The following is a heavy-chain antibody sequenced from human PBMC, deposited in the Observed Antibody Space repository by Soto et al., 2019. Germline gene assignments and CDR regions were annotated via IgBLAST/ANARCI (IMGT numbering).Heavy chain of an antibody. CDR1: GGSFSGYY. D-gene: IGHD6-6*01. Sequence: SETLSLTCAVYGGSFSGYYWSWIRQPPGKGLEWIGEINHSGSTNYNPSLKSRVTISVDTSKNQFSLKLSSVTAADTAVYYCARAIAARPNPPLDWFDPWGQGTLVTVSS. V-gene: IGHV4-34*01. J-gene: IGHJ5*02. CDR2: INHSGST. CDR3: ARAIAARPNPPLDWFDP.